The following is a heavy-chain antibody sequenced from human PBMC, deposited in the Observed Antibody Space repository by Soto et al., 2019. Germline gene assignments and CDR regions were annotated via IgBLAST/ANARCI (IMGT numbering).Heavy chain of an antibody. Sequence: QVQLVESGGGVVQPGRSPRLSCAASGFTFSGYAMHWVRQPPGKGLEWVAVISYDGTSQNYADSVTGRFSISRDNSKNTMDRQMDRLRAEDTAVYYCARSRGSTGYYYVDYWGQGTLVTVSS. CDR2: ISYDGTSQ. V-gene: IGHV3-30-3*01. J-gene: IGHJ4*02. D-gene: IGHD3-22*01. CDR3: ARSRGSTGYYYVDY. CDR1: GFTFSGYA.